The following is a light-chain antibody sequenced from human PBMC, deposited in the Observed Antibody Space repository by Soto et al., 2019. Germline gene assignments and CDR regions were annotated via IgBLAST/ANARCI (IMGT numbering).Light chain of an antibody. Sequence: EIVLTQSPGTLSLSPGERATLSCRASQSVSSSYLAWYQQKPGQAPRLLIYGASSRATGIPDRFSGSGSGKDFTLTISRLEPDDFAVYYCQQYGSSPWTFGQGTKVEIK. CDR3: QQYGSSPWT. CDR2: GAS. CDR1: QSVSSSY. V-gene: IGKV3-20*01. J-gene: IGKJ1*01.